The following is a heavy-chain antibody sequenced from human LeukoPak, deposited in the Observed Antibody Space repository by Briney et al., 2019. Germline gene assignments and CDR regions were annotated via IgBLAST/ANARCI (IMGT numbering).Heavy chain of an antibody. V-gene: IGHV4-39*01. J-gene: IGHJ2*01. D-gene: IGHD2-8*01. CDR1: GGSISSSSYF. CDR3: ARHRRTSSWYFDL. CDR2: VFYSGTT. Sequence: SSETLSLTCTVSGGSISSSSYFWGWIRQPPGEGLEWIGTVFYSGTTYYSPSLKSRAIISVDTSKTQFSLKLTSVTAADTAMYYCARHRRTSSWYFDLWGRGTLVTVSS.